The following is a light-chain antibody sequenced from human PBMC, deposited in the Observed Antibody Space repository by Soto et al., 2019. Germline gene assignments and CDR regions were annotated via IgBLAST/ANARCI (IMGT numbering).Light chain of an antibody. CDR2: RAS. V-gene: IGKV3-15*01. CDR3: QHYNHWPPWT. J-gene: IGKJ1*01. CDR1: QSVSTN. Sequence: EIVMTQSPATLSVSPGEGATLSCRASQSVSTNLAWYQQKPGQAPRLLIYRASTRATGIPARFSGSGSGTEFTLTISSLQSEDFAVYYCQHYNHWPPWTFGQGTKVEIK.